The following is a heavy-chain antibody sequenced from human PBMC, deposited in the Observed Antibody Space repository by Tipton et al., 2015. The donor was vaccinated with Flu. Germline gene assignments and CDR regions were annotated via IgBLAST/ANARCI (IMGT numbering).Heavy chain of an antibody. Sequence: QLVQSGGGLIQPGESLRLSCAASGLTVNSNYMTWVRQAPGKGLEWVSVIYSDGTTYYADSVKGRFTISRDISKNTLYLQMNSLRVEDTAVYYCAREGGYDFWSGFYPYAMDVWGQGTTVTVSS. J-gene: IGHJ6*02. CDR3: AREGGYDFWSGFYPYAMDV. D-gene: IGHD3-3*01. CDR1: GLTVNSNY. CDR2: IYSDGTT. V-gene: IGHV3-53*01.